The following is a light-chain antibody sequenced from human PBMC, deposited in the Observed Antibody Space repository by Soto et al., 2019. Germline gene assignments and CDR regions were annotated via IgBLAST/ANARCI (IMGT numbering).Light chain of an antibody. CDR3: QHLNSHPRALA. CDR1: QGIRNF. V-gene: IGKV1-9*01. Sequence: DIQLTQSPSFLSASVGDRVTITCRASQGIRNFLAWYQQKLGKAPKLLIYAASTLESGVSLRFSGSGSGTEFTLTISNLQPEDFATYYCQHLNSHPRALAFGGGTKVEI. J-gene: IGKJ4*01. CDR2: AAS.